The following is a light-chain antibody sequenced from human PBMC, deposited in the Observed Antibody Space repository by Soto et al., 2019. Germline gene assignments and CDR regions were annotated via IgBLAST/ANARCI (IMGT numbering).Light chain of an antibody. J-gene: IGLJ2*01. Sequence: QSVLTQPPSVSGAPGQRVSISCTGSTSNIGAPYDVHWYQHLPGTAPKLLIYGDNNRPSGVSNRFSGSKSGNTASLTISGLQAEDEADYYCSSYTSSSTVVFGGGTKLTVL. CDR3: SSYTSSSTVV. V-gene: IGLV1-40*01. CDR2: GDN. CDR1: TSNIGAPYD.